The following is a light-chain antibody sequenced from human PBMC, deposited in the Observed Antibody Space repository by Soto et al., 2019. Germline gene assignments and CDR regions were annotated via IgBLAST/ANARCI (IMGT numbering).Light chain of an antibody. V-gene: IGLV2-23*02. CDR3: WSYAGNSEV. CDR2: EVA. Sequence: QSVRTQPASVSGSPGQSITIPCTGTSGDVGSYNLVSWYQQHPGKAPKLLIYEVAERPSGVSNRFSGSKSGSTASLTISGLQPDDEADYYSWSYAGNSEVFGTGTKVTVL. J-gene: IGLJ1*01. CDR1: SGDVGSYNL.